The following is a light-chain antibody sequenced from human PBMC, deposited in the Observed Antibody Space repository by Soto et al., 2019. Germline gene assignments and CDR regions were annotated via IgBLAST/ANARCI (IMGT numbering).Light chain of an antibody. Sequence: EIVLTQSPGTLSLSPGERATLSCRASQSVSSTYLAWYQQKPGQAPRLLIYGASSRATGIPDRFSCSGSGTDFTLTISRLDPEDFAVYYCQHYGSSSWTFGQGTKVDIK. J-gene: IGKJ1*01. V-gene: IGKV3-20*01. CDR1: QSVSSTY. CDR3: QHYGSSSWT. CDR2: GAS.